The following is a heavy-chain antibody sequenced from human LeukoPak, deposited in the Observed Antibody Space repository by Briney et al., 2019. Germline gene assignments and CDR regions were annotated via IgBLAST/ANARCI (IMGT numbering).Heavy chain of an antibody. Sequence: GGSLRLSCAASGFTFTSYSMNWVRQAPGKGLEWVSSIGSSNSYIYYADSVRGRFTISRDNAKNSLYLQMNSLRAEDTAVYYCGLQLRGYWGQGTLVTVSS. D-gene: IGHD5-24*01. CDR3: GLQLRGY. CDR2: IGSSNSYI. J-gene: IGHJ4*02. CDR1: GFTFTSYS. V-gene: IGHV3-21*01.